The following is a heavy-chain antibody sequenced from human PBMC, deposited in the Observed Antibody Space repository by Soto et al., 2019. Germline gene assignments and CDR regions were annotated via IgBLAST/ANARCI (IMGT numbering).Heavy chain of an antibody. Sequence: VASVKVSFKASGYTFTRYYMHWVRQAPGQGREWMGWINPNSCGTNYAQKFQGWVTMTRDTSTSTVYMELSSLRSEDTAAYYCATDRTSGHYYHYGMDVWGQGTTVTVSS. V-gene: IGHV1-2*04. CDR3: ATDRTSGHYYHYGMDV. CDR1: GYTFTRYY. CDR2: INPNSCGT. D-gene: IGHD3-10*01. J-gene: IGHJ6*02.